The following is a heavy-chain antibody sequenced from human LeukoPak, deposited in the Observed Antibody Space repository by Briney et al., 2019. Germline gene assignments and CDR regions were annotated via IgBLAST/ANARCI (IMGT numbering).Heavy chain of an antibody. Sequence: GASVKVSCKASGYTFTGYYMHWVRQAPGQGLEWMGRIIPILGIANYAQKFQGRVTITADESTSTAYMELSSLRSEDTAVYYCARVHPNRPQIAAAGTGWFDPWGQGTLVTVSS. V-gene: IGHV1-69*04. J-gene: IGHJ5*02. CDR2: IIPILGIA. CDR3: ARVHPNRPQIAAAGTGWFDP. D-gene: IGHD6-13*01. CDR1: GYTFTGYY.